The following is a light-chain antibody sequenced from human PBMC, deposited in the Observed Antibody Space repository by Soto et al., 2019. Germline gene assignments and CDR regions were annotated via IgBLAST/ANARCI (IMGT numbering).Light chain of an antibody. V-gene: IGKV3-11*01. CDR1: QSVSSY. CDR3: EHRSSWLSVT. J-gene: IGKJ3*01. Sequence: EIVLTQSPATLSLSPGETATLSCRASQSVSSYLAWYQQKPGQAPRLLIYDASNRASGSPARFSGSGSETEFTLSICSREPEDFAVYDCEHRSSWLSVTFGPGAKGDV. CDR2: DAS.